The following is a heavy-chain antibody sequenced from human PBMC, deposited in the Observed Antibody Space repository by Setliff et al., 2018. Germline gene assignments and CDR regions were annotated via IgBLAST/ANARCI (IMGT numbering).Heavy chain of an antibody. Sequence: SETLSLTCAVYGGSFSGNYWTWIRQSPGQGLEWIGEVNHNGNTNYSPSLKSRVTISVDTSKNQFSLKVHSVTAADTAVYYCARAPNRIGTMVRGVSRAFDIWSQGTLVTVSS. V-gene: IGHV4-34*01. CDR3: ARAPNRIGTMVRGVSRAFDI. CDR2: VNHNGNT. J-gene: IGHJ3*02. D-gene: IGHD3-10*01. CDR1: GGSFSGNY.